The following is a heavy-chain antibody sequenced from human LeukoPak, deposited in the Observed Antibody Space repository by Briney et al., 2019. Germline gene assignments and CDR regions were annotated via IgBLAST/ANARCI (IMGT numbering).Heavy chain of an antibody. CDR1: GFIFDDYG. J-gene: IGHJ4*02. D-gene: IGHD5-18*01. CDR3: ASPSTLLDTAMVTDY. CDR2: ISWNGGST. V-gene: IGHV3-20*04. Sequence: PGGSLRLSCAASGFIFDDYGMSRVRQAPGKGLEWVSGISWNGGSTDYADSVKGRFTISRDNAKNSLYLQMNSLRAEDTAVYYCASPSTLLDTAMVTDYWGQGTLVTVSS.